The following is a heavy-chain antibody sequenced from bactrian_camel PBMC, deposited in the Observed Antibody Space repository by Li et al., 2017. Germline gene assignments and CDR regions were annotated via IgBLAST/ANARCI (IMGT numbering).Heavy chain of an antibody. D-gene: IGHD2*01. V-gene: IGHV3S26*01. J-gene: IGHJ6*01. Sequence: HVQLVESGGGLVQPGGSLRLSCAASGYTYSSTFCMGWFRQAPGKEREGVAAFRGDGRTSYADSVKGRFTISRDNYNNNLYLQMNSLKTEDTAMYYCARPLGVWFGTYCSDGYCPFGYWGQGTQVTVS. CDR2: FRGDGRT. CDR1: GYTYSSTFC. CDR3: ARPLGVWFGTYCSDGYCPFGY.